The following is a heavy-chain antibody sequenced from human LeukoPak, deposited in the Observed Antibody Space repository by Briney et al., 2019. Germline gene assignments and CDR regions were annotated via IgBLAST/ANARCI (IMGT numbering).Heavy chain of an antibody. J-gene: IGHJ4*02. V-gene: IGHV3-48*01. CDR2: ISTSSTNK. CDR1: GFTFSSYS. D-gene: IGHD3-22*01. CDR3: ARDFSDTSGCFDY. Sequence: GGSLRLSCVASGFTFSSYSMSWVRQAPGKGLEWVSYISTSSTNKYYADSVKGRFTISRDDAKSSLYLQMNSLRAEDTAVYYCARDFSDTSGCFDYWGQGTLVTVSS.